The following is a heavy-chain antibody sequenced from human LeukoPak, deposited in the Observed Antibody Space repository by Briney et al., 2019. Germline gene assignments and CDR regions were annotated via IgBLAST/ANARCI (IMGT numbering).Heavy chain of an antibody. CDR3: ARDLEDSSGYYRGGDAFDI. D-gene: IGHD3-22*01. CDR2: IYTSGST. Sequence: PSETLSLTCTVSGGSISSYYWSWIRQPAGKGLEWIGRIYTSGSTNYNPSLKSRVTMSVDTSKNQLSLKLSSVTAADTAVYYCARDLEDSSGYYRGGDAFDIWGQGTMVTVSS. CDR1: GGSISSYY. J-gene: IGHJ3*02. V-gene: IGHV4-4*07.